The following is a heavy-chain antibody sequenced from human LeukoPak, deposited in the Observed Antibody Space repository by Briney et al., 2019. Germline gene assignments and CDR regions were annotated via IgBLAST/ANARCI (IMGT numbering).Heavy chain of an antibody. Sequence: GRSLRLSCAASGFTFSSYSMNWVRQAPGKGLEWVSSISSSGSYIYCADSMQGRFTISRDNSKNSLFLQMNSLRAEDTAVYYCARGLYPDYYVSSGSSPPEHWGQGTLVTVSS. CDR3: ARGLYPDYYVSSGSSPPEH. CDR2: ISSSGSYI. J-gene: IGHJ1*01. D-gene: IGHD3-22*01. V-gene: IGHV3-21*01. CDR1: GFTFSSYS.